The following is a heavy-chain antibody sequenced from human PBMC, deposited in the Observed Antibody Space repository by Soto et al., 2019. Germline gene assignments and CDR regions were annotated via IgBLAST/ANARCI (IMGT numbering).Heavy chain of an antibody. Sequence: QVQLVESGGGLAKPGGSLRLSCEASGFTFGDDYVSWLRQAPGRGLEWISYISGSGSTIYYADSVKGRFTISRDNSKNSLYLEMNSLRAEDTAVYYCARVVSVNRFDPWGQGTRVTVSS. D-gene: IGHD4-17*01. CDR2: ISGSGSTI. CDR3: ARVVSVNRFDP. CDR1: GFTFGDDY. V-gene: IGHV3-11*01. J-gene: IGHJ5*02.